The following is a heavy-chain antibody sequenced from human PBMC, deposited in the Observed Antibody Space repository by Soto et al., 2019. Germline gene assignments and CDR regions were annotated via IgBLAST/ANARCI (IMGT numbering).Heavy chain of an antibody. Sequence: PSETLSLTCTGSGGSISSGDYCWSWIRQPPGKGLEWIGYIYYSGSTYYNPSLKSRVTISVDTSKNQFSLKLSSVTAADTAVYYCARGRYATTVSDYYYYALDVWGQGTTVTVSS. CDR1: GGSISSGDYC. D-gene: IGHD4-4*01. CDR2: IYYSGST. V-gene: IGHV4-30-4*08. CDR3: ARGRYATTVSDYYYYALDV. J-gene: IGHJ6*02.